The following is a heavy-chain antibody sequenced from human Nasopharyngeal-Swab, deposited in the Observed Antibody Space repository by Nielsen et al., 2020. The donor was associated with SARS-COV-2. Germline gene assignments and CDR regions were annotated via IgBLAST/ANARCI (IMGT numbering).Heavy chain of an antibody. CDR1: GFTFSGYA. V-gene: IGHV3-23*01. J-gene: IGHJ4*02. D-gene: IGHD1-26*01. Sequence: GESLKISCAASGFTFSGYAMSWVRQAPGKGLEWVSAISGSGGSTYYADSVKGRFTISRDNSKNTLYLQMNSLRAEDTAVYYCAKGKKWELQAFDYWGQGTLVTVSS. CDR2: ISGSGGST. CDR3: AKGKKWELQAFDY.